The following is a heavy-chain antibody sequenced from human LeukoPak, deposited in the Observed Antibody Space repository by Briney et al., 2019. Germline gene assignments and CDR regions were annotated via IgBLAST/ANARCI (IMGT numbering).Heavy chain of an antibody. CDR2: IIPIFGTE. D-gene: IGHD3-22*01. V-gene: IGHV1-69*13. J-gene: IGHJ4*02. CDR1: GGTFSSYA. Sequence: SVKVSCKASGGTFSSYAISWVRQAPGQGLEWMGGIIPIFGTENYAQKFQGRVTITADESTSTAYMELSSLRSEDTAVYYCASTPTYYYDSSGYYLGYFDYWGQGTLVAVSS. CDR3: ASTPTYYYDSSGYYLGYFDY.